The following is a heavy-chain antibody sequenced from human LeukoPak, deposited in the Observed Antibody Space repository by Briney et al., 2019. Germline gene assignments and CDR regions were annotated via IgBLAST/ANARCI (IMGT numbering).Heavy chain of an antibody. J-gene: IGHJ4*02. V-gene: IGHV3-33*01. CDR2: IWYDGSNK. Sequence: PGGSPRLSCAASGFTFSSYGMHWVRQAPGKGLEWVAVIWYDGSNKYYADSVKGRFTISRDNSKNTLYLQMNSLRAEDTAVYYCAREYSRYYGSGSYWSPLYYFDYWGQGTLVTVSS. CDR1: GFTFSSYG. D-gene: IGHD3-10*01. CDR3: AREYSRYYGSGSYWSPLYYFDY.